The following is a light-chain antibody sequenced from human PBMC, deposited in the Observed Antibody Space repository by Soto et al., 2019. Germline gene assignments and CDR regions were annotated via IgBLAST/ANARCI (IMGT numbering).Light chain of an antibody. CDR3: QQSYSTPQT. V-gene: IGKV1-39*01. J-gene: IGKJ2*01. CDR2: AAS. Sequence: DIQMTQSPSSLSASVGDRVTITCRASQSISSYLNWYQQKPGKAPKLLIYAASSLQSGVPSRFSGSGSGTDFTLTISSLQPEDFANYYCQQSYSTPQTCGQGTKLEIK. CDR1: QSISSY.